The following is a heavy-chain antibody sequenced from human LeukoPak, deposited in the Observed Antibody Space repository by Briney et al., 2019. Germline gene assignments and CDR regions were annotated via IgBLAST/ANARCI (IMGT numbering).Heavy chain of an antibody. D-gene: IGHD5-24*01. Sequence: GGSLRLSCAASGFVFSDYYMDWVRQAPGEGLEWVSYVSSSGTTTYYADSVKGRFTSSRDNGKNLVSLQMNSLRDDDTAVYSCAKADRDGNKRFLDWGQGTLVTVSS. J-gene: IGHJ4*02. CDR2: VSSSGTTT. CDR3: AKADRDGNKRFLD. CDR1: GFVFSDYY. V-gene: IGHV3-11*04.